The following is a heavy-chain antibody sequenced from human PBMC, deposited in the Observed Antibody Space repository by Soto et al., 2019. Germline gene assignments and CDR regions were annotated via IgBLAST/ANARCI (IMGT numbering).Heavy chain of an antibody. V-gene: IGHV3-30-3*01. CDR2: ISYDGGNK. CDR3: AREGADSSGWSNELDY. Sequence: QVQLVESGGGVVQPGRSLRLSCAASGFTFSSYAMHWVRQAPGKGLEWVAVISYDGGNKYYSYSVKGRFTISRDNSKNTLYLQMNSLRAEDTAVYYCAREGADSSGWSNELDYWGQGTLVTVSS. CDR1: GFTFSSYA. J-gene: IGHJ4*02. D-gene: IGHD6-19*01.